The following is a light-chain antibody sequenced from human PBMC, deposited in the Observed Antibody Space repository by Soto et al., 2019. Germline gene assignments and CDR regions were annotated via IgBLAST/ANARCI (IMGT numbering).Light chain of an antibody. CDR2: AAS. Sequence: EIVMTQSPATLSVSPGERATLSCRASQSVSGNLAWYQQKPGQAPRLLIYAASTRATGIPARFSGSGSGTEFTLTLRSLQSEDFAVYYCQQDNNWPPITVGPGTKVDIK. V-gene: IGKV3-15*01. J-gene: IGKJ3*01. CDR3: QQDNNWPPIT. CDR1: QSVSGN.